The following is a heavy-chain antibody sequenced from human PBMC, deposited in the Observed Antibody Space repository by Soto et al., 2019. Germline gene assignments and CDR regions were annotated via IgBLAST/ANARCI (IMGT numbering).Heavy chain of an antibody. CDR2: IYWDDDK. CDR3: AHSTSTRHYDFWSGPRPDV. Sequence: QITLKESGPTLVKPTQTLTLTCTFSGFSLSTSGVGVGWIRHPPGKALEWLALIYWDDDKRYSPSLKSRLTITKDTSKNQVVLTMTNMDPVDTATYYCAHSTSTRHYDFWSGPRPDVWGQGTTVTVSS. J-gene: IGHJ6*02. V-gene: IGHV2-5*02. CDR1: GFSLSTSGVG. D-gene: IGHD3-3*01.